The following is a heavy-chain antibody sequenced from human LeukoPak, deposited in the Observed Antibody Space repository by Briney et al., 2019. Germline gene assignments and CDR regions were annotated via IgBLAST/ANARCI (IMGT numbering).Heavy chain of an antibody. J-gene: IGHJ4*02. CDR3: AKSKDYDSSGYSYYFDY. CDR1: GFTFSSYA. CDR2: ISGSGGST. Sequence: HSGGSLRLSCAASGFTFSSYAMSWVRQAPGKGLEWVSAISGSGGSTYYADSVKGRFTISRDNSKNTLYLQMNSLRAEDTAVYYCAKSKDYDSSGYSYYFDYWGQGTPVTVSS. V-gene: IGHV3-23*01. D-gene: IGHD3-22*01.